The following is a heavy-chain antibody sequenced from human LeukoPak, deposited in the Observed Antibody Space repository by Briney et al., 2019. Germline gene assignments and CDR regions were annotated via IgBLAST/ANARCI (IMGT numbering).Heavy chain of an antibody. Sequence: AGGSLRLSCAASGFTFSSYGMHWVRQAPGKGLEWVAVISYDGSNKYYADSVKGRFTISRDNSKNTLYLQMNSLRAEDTAVYYCAKEPGSSGWYPRYWGQGTLVTVSS. J-gene: IGHJ4*02. CDR2: ISYDGSNK. D-gene: IGHD6-19*01. V-gene: IGHV3-30*18. CDR3: AKEPGSSGWYPRY. CDR1: GFTFSSYG.